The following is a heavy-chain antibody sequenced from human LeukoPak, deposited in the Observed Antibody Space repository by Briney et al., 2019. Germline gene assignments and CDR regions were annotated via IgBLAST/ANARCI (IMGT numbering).Heavy chain of an antibody. CDR3: ARGLRSSSWFFDY. Sequence: SETPSLTCTVSGHSISSYYWNWIRQPPGRGLEWIGYIYYTGSTNCNPSLKSRVTMSVDTSKNQFSLKLNSVTAADTAVYYCARGLRSSSWFFDYWGQGTLVTVSS. CDR1: GHSISSYY. V-gene: IGHV4-59*01. CDR2: IYYTGST. J-gene: IGHJ4*02. D-gene: IGHD6-13*01.